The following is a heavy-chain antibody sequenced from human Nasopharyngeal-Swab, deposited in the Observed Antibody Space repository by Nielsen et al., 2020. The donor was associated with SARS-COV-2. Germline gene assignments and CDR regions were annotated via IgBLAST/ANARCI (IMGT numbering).Heavy chain of an antibody. J-gene: IGHJ4*02. Sequence: GESLKISCAASGFTFSDYYMSWIRQAPGKGLEWVSYISSSGSTIYYADSVKGRFTISRDNAKNSLYLQMHSLRSEDTAVYYCARVNLIRVEMATIGPFDYWGQGTLVTVSS. CDR2: ISSSGSTI. CDR1: GFTFSDYY. V-gene: IGHV3-11*01. CDR3: ARVNLIRVEMATIGPFDY. D-gene: IGHD5-24*01.